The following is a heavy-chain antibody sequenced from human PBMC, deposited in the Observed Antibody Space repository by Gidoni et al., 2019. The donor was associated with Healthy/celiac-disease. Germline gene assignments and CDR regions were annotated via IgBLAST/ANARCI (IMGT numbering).Heavy chain of an antibody. Sequence: QVQLQPWGAGLLKPSETLSLTCAVYAGSFSGYYWSWIRPPPGKGLVWIGEINHSGSTNYNPSLKSRVTISVDTSKSQFSLRLSSVTAADTAVYYCARGRGTYWYFDLWGRGTLVTVSS. CDR1: AGSFSGYY. J-gene: IGHJ2*01. D-gene: IGHD3-16*01. CDR3: ARGRGTYWYFDL. V-gene: IGHV4-34*01. CDR2: INHSGST.